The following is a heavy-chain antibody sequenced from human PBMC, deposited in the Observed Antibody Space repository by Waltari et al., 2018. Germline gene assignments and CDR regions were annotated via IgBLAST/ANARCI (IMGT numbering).Heavy chain of an antibody. Sequence: QVQLQESGPGLVTPSQTLSLTCTVSGGSIRSGSYYWSWIRQPAGKGLEWIGRIYTSGSTNYNPSLKSRVTISVDTSKNQFSLKLSSVTAADTAVYYCARVEWELRDYFDYWGQGTLVTVSS. CDR3: ARVEWELRDYFDY. CDR2: IYTSGST. CDR1: GGSIRSGSYY. V-gene: IGHV4-61*02. D-gene: IGHD1-26*01. J-gene: IGHJ4*02.